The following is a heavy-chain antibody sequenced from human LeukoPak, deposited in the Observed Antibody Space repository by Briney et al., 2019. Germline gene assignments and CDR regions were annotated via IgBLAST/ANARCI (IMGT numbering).Heavy chain of an antibody. Sequence: GGSLKPSCAASGFTFSRYAMSWVRQAPGKGLEWVSGISGSGSSTYYADSVKGRFTISRDNSKNTLYLQMNSLRAEDTAVYYCARNLYYYDSSGYYYYWGQGTLVTVSS. D-gene: IGHD3-22*01. J-gene: IGHJ4*02. CDR1: GFTFSRYA. V-gene: IGHV3-23*01. CDR3: ARNLYYYDSSGYYYY. CDR2: ISGSGSST.